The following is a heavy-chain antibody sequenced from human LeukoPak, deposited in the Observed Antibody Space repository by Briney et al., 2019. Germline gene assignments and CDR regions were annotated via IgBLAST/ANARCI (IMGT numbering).Heavy chain of an antibody. CDR2: IHYSEAT. J-gene: IGHJ4*02. V-gene: IGHV4-39*02. CDR1: GGSISSSNYY. CDR3: ARGPTYQPIDF. D-gene: IGHD2-2*01. Sequence: NPSETLSLTCTVSGGSISSSNYYWGWIRQPPGKGLEWIASIHYSEATHYNPSLKSRVTISVDTSKNHFSLKLSSVTAADTAVYYCARGPTYQPIDFWGQGTLVTVSS.